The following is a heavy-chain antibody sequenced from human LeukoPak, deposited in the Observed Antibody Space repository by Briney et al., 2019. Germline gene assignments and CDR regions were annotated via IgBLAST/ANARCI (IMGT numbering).Heavy chain of an antibody. CDR2: IYYSGSA. CDR3: ARSTAMAHLYFDY. J-gene: IGHJ4*02. CDR1: GGSISSYY. D-gene: IGHD5-18*01. V-gene: IGHV4-59*12. Sequence: PSETLSLTCTVSGGSISSYYWSWIRQPPGKGLEWIGYIYYSGSANYNPSLKSRVTISVDTSKNQFSLKLSSVTAADTAVYYRARSTAMAHLYFDYWGQGTLVTVSS.